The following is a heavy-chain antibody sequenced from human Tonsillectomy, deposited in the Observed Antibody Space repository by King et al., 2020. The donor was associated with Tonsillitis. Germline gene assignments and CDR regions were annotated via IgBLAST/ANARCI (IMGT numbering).Heavy chain of an antibody. CDR1: GFTFSSYW. J-gene: IGHJ4*02. CDR3: AREGARYCSGGSCYLDY. CDR2: IKQDGSEK. Sequence: VQLVESGGGLVQPGGSLRLSCAPSGFTFSSYWMSWVRQAPGKGLEWVANIKQDGSEKYYVDSVKGRFTISRDNAKNSLYLQMNSLRAEDTAVYYCAREGARYCSGGSCYLDYWGQGTLVTVSS. D-gene: IGHD2-15*01. V-gene: IGHV3-7*01.